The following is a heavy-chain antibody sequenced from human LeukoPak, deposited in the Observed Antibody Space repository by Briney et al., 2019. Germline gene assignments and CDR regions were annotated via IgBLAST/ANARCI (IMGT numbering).Heavy chain of an antibody. V-gene: IGHV4-59*01. D-gene: IGHD3-10*01. CDR3: ARDDYGSGSLI. Sequence: SETLSLTCTVSGGSISSYYWSWIRQPPGKGLEWIGYIYYSGSTNYNPSLKSRVTISVDTSKNQFSLKLSSVTAADTAVYYCARDDYGSGSLIWGQGTMVTVSS. CDR1: GGSISSYY. J-gene: IGHJ3*02. CDR2: IYYSGST.